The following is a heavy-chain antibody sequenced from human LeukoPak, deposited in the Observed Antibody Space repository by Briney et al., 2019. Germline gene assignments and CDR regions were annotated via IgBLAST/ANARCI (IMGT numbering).Heavy chain of an antibody. CDR2: IYPGDSDP. J-gene: IGHJ4*02. D-gene: IGHD6-6*01. CDR1: GYSFTSYC. Sequence: GESLKISCKDSGYSFTSYCIGWVRQMPGKGLEWMGIIYPGDSDPIYSPSFQGQVTISADKSISTAYLQWSSLKASGTAIYYCARSYSSSSSFDYWGQGTLVTVSS. V-gene: IGHV5-51*01. CDR3: ARSYSSSSSFDY.